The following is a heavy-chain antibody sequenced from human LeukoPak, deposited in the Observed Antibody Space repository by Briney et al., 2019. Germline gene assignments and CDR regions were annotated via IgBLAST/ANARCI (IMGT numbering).Heavy chain of an antibody. V-gene: IGHV3-48*03. CDR2: ISSSTLTI. CDR3: TRGRDGYNFYFDY. D-gene: IGHD5-24*01. J-gene: IGHJ4*02. CDR1: GFTFSSSE. Sequence: GGSLRLSCAASGFTFSSSEMNWVRQAPGKGLEWVSYISSSTLTIYYADSEKGRFTISRDNAKNSLYLQMNSLRAEDTAVYYCTRGRDGYNFYFDYWGQGSLVTVSS.